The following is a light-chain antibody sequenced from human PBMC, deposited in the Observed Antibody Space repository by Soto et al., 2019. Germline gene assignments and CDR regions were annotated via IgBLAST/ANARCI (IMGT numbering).Light chain of an antibody. J-gene: IGKJ2*01. V-gene: IGKV1-6*01. CDR2: GAS. CDR1: LPISNY. Sequence: AIKMTQSQTCVSASVGDRATMTCRASLPISNYLAWYQQKSGKAPKLLIYGASSLQSWVQSRFSGSGSGTDFTLTISSLQPEDLATDYSLHAYRYPYTFAQGAKVDI. CDR3: LHAYRYPYT.